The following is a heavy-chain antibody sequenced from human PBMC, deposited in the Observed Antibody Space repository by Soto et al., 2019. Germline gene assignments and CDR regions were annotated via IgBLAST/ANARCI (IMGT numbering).Heavy chain of an antibody. V-gene: IGHV3-53*02. CDR2: IYSGGST. D-gene: IGHD5-18*01. Sequence: VQLVETGGGLIQPGGSLRLSCAASGFTVSSNYMSWVRQAPGKGLEWVSVIYSGGSTYYADSVKGRFTISRDNSKNTLYLQRNSLRAEDTAVYYCARGGGNHVDTAMAGFDYWGQGTLVTVSS. CDR1: GFTVSSNY. J-gene: IGHJ4*02. CDR3: ARGGGNHVDTAMAGFDY.